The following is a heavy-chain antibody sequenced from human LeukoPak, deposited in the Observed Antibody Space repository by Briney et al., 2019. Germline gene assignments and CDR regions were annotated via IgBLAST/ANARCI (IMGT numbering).Heavy chain of an antibody. V-gene: IGHV3-30*15. Sequence: SGGSLRLSCAASGFTFSNYAMHWVRQAPGKGLEWVAVISYDAKFRFYADSMKGRFTISRDNSKDTLYVQLSSLRLNDTAVYFCARGRVVPATRLDYWGRGTLVTVSS. CDR3: ARGRVVPATRLDY. D-gene: IGHD2-21*02. CDR2: ISYDAKFR. J-gene: IGHJ4*02. CDR1: GFTFSNYA.